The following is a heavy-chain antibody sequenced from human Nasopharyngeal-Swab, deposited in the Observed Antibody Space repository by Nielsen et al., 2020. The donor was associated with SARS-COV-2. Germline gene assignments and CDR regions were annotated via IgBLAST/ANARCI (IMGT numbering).Heavy chain of an antibody. D-gene: IGHD1-26*01. CDR3: ARDPRWVPSGGYGVDV. CDR2: ISRSGSTI. V-gene: IGHV3-48*02. J-gene: IGHJ6*02. CDR1: GFTFSSYS. Sequence: GESLNISCAASGFTFSSYSMNWVRQAPGKGLEWVSYISRSGSTIYYADSVKGRFTISRDNAKNSLYLQMNSLRDEDTAVYYCARDPRWVPSGGYGVDVWGQGTTVTVSS.